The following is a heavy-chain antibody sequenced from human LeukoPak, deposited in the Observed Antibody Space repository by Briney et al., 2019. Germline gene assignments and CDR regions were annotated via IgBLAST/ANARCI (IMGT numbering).Heavy chain of an antibody. CDR1: GFTFSSYE. J-gene: IGHJ4*02. CDR3: ARVWGYSPADY. V-gene: IGHV3-48*03. CDR2: ITSRGSTI. Sequence: GGSLRLSCAASGFTFSSYEINRVRQAPGKGLEWVSFITSRGSTIYYADSVKGRFTMSRDNAKNSLYLQMNSLRAEDTAVYYCARVWGYSPADYWGQGTLVTVSS. D-gene: IGHD6-13*01.